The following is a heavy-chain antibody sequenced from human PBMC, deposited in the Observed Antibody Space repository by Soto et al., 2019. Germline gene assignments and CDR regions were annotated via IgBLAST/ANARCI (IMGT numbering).Heavy chain of an antibody. CDR1: GYSFTDYH. CDR2: INPKSGGT. V-gene: IGHV1-2*04. Sequence: GASVKVSCKASGYSFTDYHIHWVRQAPGQGLEWLGRINPKSGGTSTAQKFQGWVTMTTDTSISKASMGLTRLTSDDTAIYYCARGDSTDCSNGVCSFFYNHDMDVWGQGTTVTVSS. D-gene: IGHD2-8*01. J-gene: IGHJ6*02. CDR3: ARGDSTDCSNGVCSFFYNHDMDV.